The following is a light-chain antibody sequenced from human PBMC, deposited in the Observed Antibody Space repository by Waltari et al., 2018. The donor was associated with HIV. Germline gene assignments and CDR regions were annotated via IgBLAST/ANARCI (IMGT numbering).Light chain of an antibody. Sequence: EIVLTQSPDVQSVTPKEKVTITCRASQSIGSNLHWYQQKPDQSPKLLIKYASRYFSGVPSRFSGSGSGTDFTLTISRLEAEDAATYYCHQSSSLPHTFGQGTKLEIK. CDR2: YAS. CDR3: HQSSSLPHT. V-gene: IGKV6-21*01. J-gene: IGKJ2*01. CDR1: QSIGSN.